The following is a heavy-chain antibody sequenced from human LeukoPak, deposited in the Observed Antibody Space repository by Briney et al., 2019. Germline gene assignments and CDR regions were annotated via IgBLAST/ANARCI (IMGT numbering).Heavy chain of an antibody. CDR2: ISDSDDYT. D-gene: IGHD2-8*01. J-gene: IGHJ4*02. CDR1: GFTFSSYG. V-gene: IGHV3-23*01. CDR3: AKDTSIGKYCTNGVCSPFDY. Sequence: GGSLRLSCAASGFTFSSYGMHWVRQAPGKGLKWVSAISDSDDYTYYADSVKGRFTISRDNSKNTLYLQMNSLRAEDTAVYYCAKDTSIGKYCTNGVCSPFDYWGQGTLVTVSS.